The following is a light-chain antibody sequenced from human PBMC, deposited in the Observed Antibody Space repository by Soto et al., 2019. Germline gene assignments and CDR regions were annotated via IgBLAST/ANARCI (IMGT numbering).Light chain of an antibody. CDR1: QSVSSSY. CDR2: GAS. CDR3: QQYGSSPSLT. Sequence: EIVLTQSPGTLSLSPGERATLSCRASQSVSSSYLAWYQQKPGQAPRLLIYGASSRATGIPNRFSGSGSGTDFTITISRLEPEDFAVYYCQQYGSSPSLTFGGGTKVESK. V-gene: IGKV3-20*01. J-gene: IGKJ4*01.